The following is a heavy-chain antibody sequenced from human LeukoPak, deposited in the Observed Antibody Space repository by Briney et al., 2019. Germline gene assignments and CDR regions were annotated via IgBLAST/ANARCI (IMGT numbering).Heavy chain of an antibody. D-gene: IGHD4-17*01. Sequence: PGGSLRLSCAASGFTFSSYAMSWVRQAPGKGLEWVSAISGSGGSTYYADSVKGRFTISRDNSKNTLYLQMNSLRAEDTAVYYCAKAGGRVTTCRYNYWGQGTLVTVSS. CDR3: AKAGGRVTTCRYNY. J-gene: IGHJ4*02. CDR1: GFTFSSYA. CDR2: ISGSGGST. V-gene: IGHV3-23*01.